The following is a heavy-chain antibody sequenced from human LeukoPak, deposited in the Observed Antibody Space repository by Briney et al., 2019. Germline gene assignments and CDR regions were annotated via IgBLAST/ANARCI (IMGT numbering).Heavy chain of an antibody. CDR1: GFIFSNAW. J-gene: IGHJ4*02. Sequence: GGSLRLSCAASGFIFSNAWMNWVRQAPGEGLEWVGHIKSKTDGGTTDYAAPVKGRFTISRDDSKNTLYLQMNSLKTEDTAVYYCARLCWGNQLAGFDSWGQGTLVTVSS. CDR2: IKSKTDGGTT. V-gene: IGHV3-15*07. CDR3: ARLCWGNQLAGFDS. D-gene: IGHD3-16*01.